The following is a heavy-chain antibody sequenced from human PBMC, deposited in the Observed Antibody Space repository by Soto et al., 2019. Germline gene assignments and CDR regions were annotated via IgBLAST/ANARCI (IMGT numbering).Heavy chain of an antibody. V-gene: IGHV3-11*01. J-gene: IGHJ4*02. CDR1: GFSFSDYF. D-gene: IGHD3-10*01. CDR2: ISGSGNTI. CDR3: ARRSTMVTDFDY. Sequence: QVQLVESGGTLVKPGGSLRLSCAASGFSFSDYFMSWIRQAPGKRLEWLSYISGSGNTIFYADSVKGRFTISKDNAKNPLYLQMNSLRADDSAVYYCARRSTMVTDFDYWGQGTLVAVSS.